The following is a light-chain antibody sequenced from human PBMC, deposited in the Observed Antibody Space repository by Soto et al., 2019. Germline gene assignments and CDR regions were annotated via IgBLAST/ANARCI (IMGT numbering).Light chain of an antibody. CDR1: QSINNL. Sequence: DVQMTQSPSTLSASVGDRVTITCRASQSINNLLAWYQQKPGKAPKFLIYDVSTLESGVPSRFSGSGSGTEFTLTIRSLQPEDFGPYYCQQYDSYPLTFGGGTKVDIK. J-gene: IGKJ4*01. CDR2: DVS. V-gene: IGKV1-5*01. CDR3: QQYDSYPLT.